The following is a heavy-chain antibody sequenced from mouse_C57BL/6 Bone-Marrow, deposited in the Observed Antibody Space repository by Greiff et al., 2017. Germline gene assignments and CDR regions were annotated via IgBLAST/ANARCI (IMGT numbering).Heavy chain of an antibody. CDR1: GFTFSSYG. J-gene: IGHJ4*01. Sequence: EVKLVESGGDLVKPGGSLKLSCAASGFTFSSYGMSWVRPTPDKRLEWVATISSDGSYTYYPDSVKGRFTISRDTAKNTLYLQMSSLKSEDTAMYYCASLGFSYAMDYWGQGTSVPVSS. CDR3: ASLGFSYAMDY. D-gene: IGHD4-1*01. V-gene: IGHV5-6*02. CDR2: ISSDGSYT.